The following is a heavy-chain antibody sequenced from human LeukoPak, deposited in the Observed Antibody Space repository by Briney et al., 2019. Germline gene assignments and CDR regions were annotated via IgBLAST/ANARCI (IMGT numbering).Heavy chain of an antibody. D-gene: IGHD3-3*01. CDR2: IKSKTDGETT. CDR3: AKGHQSITIFGVVPWYFDY. J-gene: IGHJ4*02. V-gene: IGHV3-15*01. Sequence: GGSLRLSCAASGLTFSNAWMSWVRQAPGKGLEWIGRIKSKTDGETTDYAAPVKGRFTISRDDSKNTLYLQMNSLRAEDTAVYYCAKGHQSITIFGVVPWYFDYWGQGTLVTVSS. CDR1: GLTFSNAW.